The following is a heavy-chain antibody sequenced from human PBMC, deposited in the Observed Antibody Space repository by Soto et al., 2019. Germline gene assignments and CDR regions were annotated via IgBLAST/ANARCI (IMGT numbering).Heavy chain of an antibody. J-gene: IGHJ4*02. CDR1: GGSISSGGYS. CDR3: GTVPDS. Sequence: PSETLSLTCTVSGGSISSGGYSWSWIRQHPGKGLEWIGYIYYSGSTYYNPSLKSRVTISVDTSKNQFSLKLTSVTAADTAVYYCGTVPDSWGQGTLVPVSP. CDR2: IYYSGST. V-gene: IGHV4-31*03.